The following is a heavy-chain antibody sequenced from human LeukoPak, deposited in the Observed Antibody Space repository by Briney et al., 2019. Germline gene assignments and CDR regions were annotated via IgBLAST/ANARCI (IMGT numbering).Heavy chain of an antibody. CDR1: GFTFSNYA. D-gene: IGHD5-24*01. J-gene: IGHJ4*02. V-gene: IGHV3-21*01. Sequence: GRSLRLSCAATGFTFSNYAIHWVRQAPGKGLEWISSISGNTIHFYYAHSVKCRFTISRDNAKYSLYLQMNSVRAEDTAVYYCAKDQYVATIGHDCWGQGTLVTVSS. CDR3: AKDQYVATIGHDC. CDR2: ISGNTIHF.